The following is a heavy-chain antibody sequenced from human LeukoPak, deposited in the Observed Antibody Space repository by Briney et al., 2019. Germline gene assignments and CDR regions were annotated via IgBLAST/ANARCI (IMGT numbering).Heavy chain of an antibody. V-gene: IGHV3-23*01. CDR3: AKRSVTWNYFDS. CDR2: ISGSGGST. D-gene: IGHD3-3*01. J-gene: IGHJ4*02. CDR1: GFTFSGYA. Sequence: GGSLRLSCAASGFTFSGYAMSWVRQAPGQGLEWVSAISGSGGSTNYADSVKGRFTISRDSSKNTLYLQMNSLRAEDTAVYYCAKRSVTWNYFDSWGQGTLVTVSS.